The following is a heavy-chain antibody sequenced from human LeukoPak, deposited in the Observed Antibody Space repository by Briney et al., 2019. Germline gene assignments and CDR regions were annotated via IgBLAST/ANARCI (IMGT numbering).Heavy chain of an antibody. J-gene: IGHJ3*02. CDR2: IYSAGAT. CDR3: ARIEWERLGRAFDI. D-gene: IGHD1-26*01. Sequence: GGSLRLSCAASGFTVSDNYMTWVRQAPGKGPEWVSSIYSAGATHYAESVKGRFTISRDNSKNTLYLQMNSLRAEDMAVYYCARIEWERLGRAFDIWGQGTMVTVSS. CDR1: GFTVSDNY. V-gene: IGHV3-53*01.